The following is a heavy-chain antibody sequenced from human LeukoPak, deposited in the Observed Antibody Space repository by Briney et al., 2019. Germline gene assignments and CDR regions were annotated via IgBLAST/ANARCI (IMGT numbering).Heavy chain of an antibody. V-gene: IGHV3-33*06. Sequence: GRSLRLSCAASGFTFSSYGMHWVRQAPGKWLEWVAVIRYDGSNKYYADSVKGRFTISRDNSKNTLYLQMNSLRAEDTAVYYCAKDRDGYDSSEIDYWGQGTLVTVSS. CDR3: AKDRDGYDSSEIDY. J-gene: IGHJ4*02. CDR1: GFTFSSYG. CDR2: IRYDGSNK. D-gene: IGHD3-22*01.